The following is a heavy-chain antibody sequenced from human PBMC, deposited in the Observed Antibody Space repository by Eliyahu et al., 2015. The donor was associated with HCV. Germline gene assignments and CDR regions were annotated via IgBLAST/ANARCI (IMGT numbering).Heavy chain of an antibody. D-gene: IGHD4-23*01. CDR1: XFXXDSKY. V-gene: IGHV3-53*01. CDR3: TRGGWDSDGRRMGLDY. J-gene: IGHJ4*02. CDR2: IYRGGEI. Sequence: EVXLVESGGTLIQPGGSLXLSCAASXFXXDSKYISWVRQAPGKGLEWVSAIYRGGEIYYADSVKGRFTISRDNSENTLSLEMNSLRAEDTAVYYCTRGGWDSDGRRMGLDYWGQGTLVTVSS.